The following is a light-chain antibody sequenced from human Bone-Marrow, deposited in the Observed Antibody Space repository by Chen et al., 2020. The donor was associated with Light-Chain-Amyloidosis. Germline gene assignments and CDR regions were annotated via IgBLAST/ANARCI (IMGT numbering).Light chain of an antibody. J-gene: IGKJ4*01. CDR2: GSS. Sequence: IVLPLSPCTLSLLPGEGANLSCRASQTISSNYLTWYQQTFGQAPSLLIYGSSSRATGIPDRFTGSGSGTDFTLTINRLKPEDFAMYYCQQYGTSPLTFGGGTKVEIK. CDR1: QTISSNY. CDR3: QQYGTSPLT. V-gene: IGKV3-20*01.